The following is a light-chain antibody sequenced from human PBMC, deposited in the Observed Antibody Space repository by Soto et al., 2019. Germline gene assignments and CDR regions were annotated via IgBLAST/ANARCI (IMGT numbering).Light chain of an antibody. CDR2: WAS. V-gene: IGKV4-1*01. Sequence: DIVMTQSPDSLAVSLGERATINCKSSQSISYSSNKKNQLAWYQQKPGRPPQLLIYWASTRESGVPDRFSGSGSGTDFTLTISSLQAEDVAVYYCQQYHSVPVTFGQGTRLEIK. J-gene: IGKJ5*01. CDR3: QQYHSVPVT. CDR1: QSISYSSNKKNQ.